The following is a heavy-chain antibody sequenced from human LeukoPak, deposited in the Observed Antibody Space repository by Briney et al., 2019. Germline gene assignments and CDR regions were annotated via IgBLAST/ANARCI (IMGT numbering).Heavy chain of an antibody. CDR1: GFTFDDYA. Sequence: GGSLRLSCAASGFTFDDYAMHWVRQAPGKGLEWVSGISWNSGSIGYADSVKGRFTISRDNDKNSLYLQMNSLRAEDTALYYCAKSTKWELPFDAFDIWGQGTMVTVSS. J-gene: IGHJ3*02. CDR3: AKSTKWELPFDAFDI. V-gene: IGHV3-9*01. D-gene: IGHD1-26*01. CDR2: ISWNSGSI.